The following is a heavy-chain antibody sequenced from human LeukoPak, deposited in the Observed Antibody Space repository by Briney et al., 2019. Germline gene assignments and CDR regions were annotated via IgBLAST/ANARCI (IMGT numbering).Heavy chain of an antibody. CDR2: IYYTGTT. CDR1: GDFISSSY. CDR3: ARGFYDSSGYSNCFDP. J-gene: IGHJ5*02. Sequence: SETLSLTCTVSGDFISSSYWSWIRQPPGETLEWLGYIYYTGTTSYNPSLKSRVTMSIDTSKNQFSLNLTSVTAADTAVYYCARGFYDSSGYSNCFDPWGQATLVTASS. D-gene: IGHD3-22*01. V-gene: IGHV4-59*01.